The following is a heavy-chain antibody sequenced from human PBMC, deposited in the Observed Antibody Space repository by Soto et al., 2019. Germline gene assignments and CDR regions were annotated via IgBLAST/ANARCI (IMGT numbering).Heavy chain of an antibody. D-gene: IGHD3-22*01. CDR1: GFTCGSYA. CDR2: IRSEANGGTT. CDR3: TRYYYESSGYYVY. J-gene: IGHJ4*02. Sequence: PGGSLRLSCIGSGFTCGSYALSWVRQAPGKGLEWVGVIRSEANGGTTDYAASVKGRITISRDDSKSIAYMEINSLQTEDTAVYYCTRYYYESSGYYVYWGQGALVTVSS. V-gene: IGHV3-49*04.